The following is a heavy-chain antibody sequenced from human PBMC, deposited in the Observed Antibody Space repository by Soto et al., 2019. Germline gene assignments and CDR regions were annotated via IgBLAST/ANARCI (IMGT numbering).Heavy chain of an antibody. D-gene: IGHD1-1*01. CDR3: ARTQLEMRVVYYDN. J-gene: IGHJ4*02. CDR2: IKPDGSDT. CDR1: GFTFNNYW. Sequence: EVQLVESGGALVQPGGSLRLSCAASGFTFNNYWMTWVRQAPGKGLEWVANIKPDGSDTYYVHSVKGRFTISRDNTKSSLYLQMNILRAEDTAVYYCARTQLEMRVVYYDNWGQGTLVTVSS. V-gene: IGHV3-7*03.